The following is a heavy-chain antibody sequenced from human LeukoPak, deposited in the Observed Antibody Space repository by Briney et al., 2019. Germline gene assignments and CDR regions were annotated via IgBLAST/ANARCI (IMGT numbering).Heavy chain of an antibody. CDR2: INAGNGKE. CDR1: GYSFTGFA. V-gene: IGHV1-3*01. J-gene: IGHJ6*02. D-gene: IGHD2-2*01. CDR3: ASSSTYDWGAYFYALDV. Sequence: ASVSVSCKASGYSFTGFALHWVRQAPGQRREGMGWINAGNGKEKYSPKLQGRVTMTRDTSATTIYMELSSLKSEDSAVSSCASSSTYDWGAYFYALDVWGQGTTVTVSS.